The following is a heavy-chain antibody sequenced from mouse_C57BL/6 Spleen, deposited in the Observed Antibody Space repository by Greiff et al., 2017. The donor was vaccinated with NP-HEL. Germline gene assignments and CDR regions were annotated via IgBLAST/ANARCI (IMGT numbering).Heavy chain of an antibody. J-gene: IGHJ4*01. D-gene: IGHD1-1*01. CDR2: INPNNGGT. V-gene: IGHV1-22*01. Sequence: VQLQQSGPELVKPGASVKMSCKASGYTFTDYNMHWVKQSHGQSLEWIGYINPNNGGTSYNQKFKGKATLTVNKSSSTAYMELRSLTSEESAVYYCARLGYYYGSSPYYYAMDYWGQGTSVTVSS. CDR1: GYTFTDYN. CDR3: ARLGYYYGSSPYYYAMDY.